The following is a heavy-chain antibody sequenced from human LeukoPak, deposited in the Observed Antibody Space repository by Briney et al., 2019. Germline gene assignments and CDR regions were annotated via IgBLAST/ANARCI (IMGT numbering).Heavy chain of an antibody. CDR2: IKGDGSEK. D-gene: IGHD6-19*01. Sequence: GGSLRLSCAASEFTFSNFWMSWVRQAPGKGLEWVANIKGDGSEKTYVDSVKGRFTVSRDNPKNSLFLQMDSVRAEDTAVYYCARPRGWSYFDYWGRGSLVTVSS. V-gene: IGHV3-7*01. J-gene: IGHJ4*02. CDR3: ARPRGWSYFDY. CDR1: EFTFSNFW.